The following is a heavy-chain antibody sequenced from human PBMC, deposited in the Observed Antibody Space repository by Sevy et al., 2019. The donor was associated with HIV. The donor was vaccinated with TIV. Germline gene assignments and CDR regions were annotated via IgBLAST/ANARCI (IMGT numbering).Heavy chain of an antibody. V-gene: IGHV3-23*01. CDR2: FSFGCGKI. CDR1: GFTFSSYA. D-gene: IGHD3-10*02. J-gene: IGHJ4*02. CDR3: AREGCSKPHDY. Sequence: GGSLRLSCAASGFTFSSYAMSWVRQAPGKGLEWVTTFSFGCGKINYADSVKGRFTISRDNSKNTQYLKMHSLRAEDTAVYYCAREGCSKPHDYWGQGTLVTVSS.